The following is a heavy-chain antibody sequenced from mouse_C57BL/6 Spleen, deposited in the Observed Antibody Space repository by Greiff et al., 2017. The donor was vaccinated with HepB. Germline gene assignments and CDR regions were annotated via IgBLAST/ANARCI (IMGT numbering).Heavy chain of an antibody. Sequence: VQLQQSGTVLARPGASVKMSCKTSGYTFTSYWMHWVKQRPGQGLEWIGAIYPGNSDTSYNQKVKGKAKLTAVTSASTAYMELSSLTNEDSAVYYCTRENYYGMDYFDYWGQGTTLTVSS. D-gene: IGHD1-1*01. CDR2: IYPGNSDT. CDR3: TRENYYGMDYFDY. CDR1: GYTFTSYW. V-gene: IGHV1-5*01. J-gene: IGHJ2*01.